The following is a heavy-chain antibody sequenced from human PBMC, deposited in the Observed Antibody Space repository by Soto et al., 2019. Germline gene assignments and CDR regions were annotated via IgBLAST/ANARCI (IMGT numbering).Heavy chain of an antibody. CDR1: GCSLSSGD. J-gene: IGHJ4*02. D-gene: IGHD3-16*01. Sequence: SETLSLTCCVSGCSLSSGDLSLLRQPPGKGLEWIGYIYYGGSINYNPSLKSRVTISVDTSKNQFSLKLSSVTAADTDVYYCARRYGGNFDYWGQGTLVTVSS. CDR2: IYYGGSI. V-gene: IGHV4-59*01. CDR3: ARRYGGNFDY.